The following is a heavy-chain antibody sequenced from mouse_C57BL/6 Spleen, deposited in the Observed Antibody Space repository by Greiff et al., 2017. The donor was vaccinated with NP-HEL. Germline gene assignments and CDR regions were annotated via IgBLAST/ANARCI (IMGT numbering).Heavy chain of an antibody. CDR1: GYSFTDYN. Sequence: VQLKQSGPELVKPGASVKISCKASGYSFTDYNMNWVKQSNGKSLEWIGVINPNYGATSYNQKFKGKATLTVDQSSSTAYMQLNSLTSEDSAVYYCASSYYYGSSYDYYAMDYWGQGTSVTVSS. J-gene: IGHJ4*01. CDR3: ASSYYYGSSYDYYAMDY. D-gene: IGHD1-1*01. V-gene: IGHV1-39*01. CDR2: INPNYGAT.